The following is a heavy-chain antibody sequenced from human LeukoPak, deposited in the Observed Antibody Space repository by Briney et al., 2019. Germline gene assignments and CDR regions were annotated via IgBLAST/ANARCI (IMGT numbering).Heavy chain of an antibody. CDR3: TTTPHWLAFDY. V-gene: IGHV4-61*01. J-gene: IGHJ4*02. CDR1: AXSISTFSSYY. CDR2: LYHSGST. Sequence: SETLSLTFTVSAXSISTFSSYYWSWIRQPPGKGLEWIGSLYHSGSTNYNPSLRSRVTISVDMSKNQLSLKLSSVTAADTAVYYCTTTPHWLAFDYWGQGTLVTVSS. D-gene: IGHD6-19*01.